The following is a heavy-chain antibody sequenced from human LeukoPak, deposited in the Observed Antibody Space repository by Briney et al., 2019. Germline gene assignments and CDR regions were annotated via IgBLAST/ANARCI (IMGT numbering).Heavy chain of an antibody. CDR2: FDPEDGET. CDR1: GYTLTELS. D-gene: IGHD6-13*01. CDR3: ATQAWSSSWYRDY. J-gene: IGHJ4*02. Sequence: ASVKVSCKVSGYTLTELSMHWVRRAPGKGLEWMGGFDPEDGETIYAQKFQGRVTMTEDTSTDTAYMELSSLRSEDTAVYYCATQAWSSSWYRDYWGQGTLVTVSS. V-gene: IGHV1-24*01.